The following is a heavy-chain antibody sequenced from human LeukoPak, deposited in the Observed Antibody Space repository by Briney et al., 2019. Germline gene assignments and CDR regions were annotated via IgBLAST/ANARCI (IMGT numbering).Heavy chain of an antibody. CDR2: INHSGST. Sequence: SETLFLTCAVYGGSFSGYYWSWIRQPPGKGLEWIGEINHSGSTNYNPSLKSRVTISVDTSKNQFSLKLSSVTAADTAVYYRASPMVRGAPLLDVWGQGTTVTVSS. J-gene: IGHJ6*02. CDR3: ASPMVRGAPLLDV. CDR1: GGSFSGYY. V-gene: IGHV4-34*01. D-gene: IGHD3-10*01.